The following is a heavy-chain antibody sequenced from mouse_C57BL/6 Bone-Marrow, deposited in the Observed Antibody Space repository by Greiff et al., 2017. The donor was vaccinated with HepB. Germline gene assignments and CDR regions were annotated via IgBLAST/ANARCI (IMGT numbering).Heavy chain of an antibody. CDR3: ARETRAGYVDYAMDY. Sequence: EVQVVESGAELVRPGSSVKMSCKTSGYTFTSYGINWVKQRPGQGLEWIGYIYIGNGYTEYNEKFKGKATLTSDTSSSTAYMQLSSLTSEDSAIYFCARETRAGYVDYAMDYWGQGTSVTVSS. J-gene: IGHJ4*01. CDR2: IYIGNGYT. CDR1: GYTFTSYG. D-gene: IGHD3-2*02. V-gene: IGHV1-58*01.